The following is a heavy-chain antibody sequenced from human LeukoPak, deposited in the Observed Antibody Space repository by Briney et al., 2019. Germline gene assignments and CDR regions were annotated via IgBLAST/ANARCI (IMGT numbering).Heavy chain of an antibody. CDR2: IYPGDSDT. Sequence: GESLKISCKGSGYSFTSYWIGWVRQMPGKGLEWMGIIYPGDSDTRYSPSFQGQVTISADKSISTAYLQWSSLKASDTAMYYCARQTWSGYYHRGYYYGMDVWGQGTTVTVSS. V-gene: IGHV5-51*01. CDR1: GYSFTSYW. D-gene: IGHD3-3*01. J-gene: IGHJ6*02. CDR3: ARQTWSGYYHRGYYYGMDV.